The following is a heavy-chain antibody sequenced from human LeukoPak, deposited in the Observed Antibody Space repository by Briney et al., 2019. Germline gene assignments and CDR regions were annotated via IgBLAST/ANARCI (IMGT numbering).Heavy chain of an antibody. CDR3: ARVGYNSAFDI. CDR2: IYHSGST. J-gene: IGHJ3*02. Sequence: PSGTLSLTCAVSGGSISSSNWWSWVRQPPGKGLEWIGEIYHSGSTNYNPSLKSRLTISVDKSKNQFSLKLSSVTAADTAVYYCARVGYNSAFDIWGQGTMVTVSS. V-gene: IGHV4-4*02. CDR1: GGSISSSNW. D-gene: IGHD5-24*01.